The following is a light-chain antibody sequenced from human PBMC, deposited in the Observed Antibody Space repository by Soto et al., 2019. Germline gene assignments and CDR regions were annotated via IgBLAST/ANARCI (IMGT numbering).Light chain of an antibody. CDR3: QTWGTGIQV. V-gene: IGLV4-69*01. Sequence: QPVLTQSPSASASLGASVKLTCTLSSGHSSYAIAWHQQQPEKGPRYLMKLNSDGSHRRGDGIPDRFSGSSSGAVRYLTISSLQSEDEAYYYCQTWGTGIQVFGGGTQLTVL. J-gene: IGLJ3*02. CDR2: LNSDGSH. CDR1: SGHSSYA.